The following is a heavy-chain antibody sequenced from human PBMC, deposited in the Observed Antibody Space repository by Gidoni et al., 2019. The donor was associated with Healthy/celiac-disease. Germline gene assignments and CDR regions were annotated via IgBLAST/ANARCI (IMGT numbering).Heavy chain of an antibody. D-gene: IGHD6-13*01. J-gene: IGHJ6*02. CDR1: GHSISRRNW. Sequence: QVQLHESGPALVAPSRTLSRPCALPGHSISRRNWWRWVRQPPGKGLEGIGGIYHRGSTNYNPALKSRVTISVDKSKNQFSRKLSSVTAADTAVYYCGVTGMIAAAEGRYYYYGMDVWGQGTTVTVSS. CDR3: GVTGMIAAAEGRYYYYGMDV. V-gene: IGHV4-4*02. CDR2: IYHRGST.